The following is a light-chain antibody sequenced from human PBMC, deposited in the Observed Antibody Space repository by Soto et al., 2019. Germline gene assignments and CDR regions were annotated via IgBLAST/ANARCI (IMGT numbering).Light chain of an antibody. CDR3: AAWDDRLTGHVV. V-gene: IGLV1-44*01. CDR1: SFNIGSNY. CDR2: SNN. J-gene: IGLJ2*01. Sequence: QSVLTQPPSASGTPGQRVTISCSGSSFNIGSNYVNWYQQLPGAAPKLLIYSNNQRPSGVPDRFSGSKSGTSASLSISGLQSEDEADYYCAAWDDRLTGHVVFGGGTKVTVL.